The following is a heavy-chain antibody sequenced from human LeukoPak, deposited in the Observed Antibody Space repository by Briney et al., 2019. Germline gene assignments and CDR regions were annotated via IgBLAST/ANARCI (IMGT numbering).Heavy chain of an antibody. CDR3: ALNFSPPGAKTIANWFDP. D-gene: IGHD1-7*01. Sequence: SETLSLTCTVSGGSINNNSYYWGWIRQPPGKGLGGIGNIYYGGNTYYNPSLRGRSTVSVDTSKSQLSLKLTSVTAADTAVYYCALNFSPPGAKTIANWFDPWGPGMPVTVSS. CDR2: IYYGGNT. J-gene: IGHJ5*02. CDR1: GGSINNNSYY. V-gene: IGHV4-39*01.